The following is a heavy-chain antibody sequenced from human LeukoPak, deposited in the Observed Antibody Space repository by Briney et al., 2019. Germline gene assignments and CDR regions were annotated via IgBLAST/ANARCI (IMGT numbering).Heavy chain of an antibody. D-gene: IGHD3-10*01. CDR3: ARGGFGELLYSSWFDP. J-gene: IGHJ5*02. Sequence: SETLSLTCTVSGGSISSYYWSWIRQPPGKGLEWIGYIYYSGSTNYNPSLKSRVTISVDTSKNQFSLKLSSVTAADTAVYYCARGGFGELLYSSWFDPWGQGTLVTVSS. CDR2: IYYSGST. CDR1: GGSISSYY. V-gene: IGHV4-59*01.